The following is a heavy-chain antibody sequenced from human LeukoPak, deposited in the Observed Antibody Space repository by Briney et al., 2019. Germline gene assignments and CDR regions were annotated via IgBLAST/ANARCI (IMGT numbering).Heavy chain of an antibody. D-gene: IGHD3-22*01. J-gene: IGHJ5*02. Sequence: GGSLRLSCATSGFTVNNNYMSWVRQAPGKGLVWVSRNNSDGINTSHADSVKGRFTISRDNAKNTLNLQMNSLRAEDTAVYYCARDLGQYYDTSDNWFDPWGQGTLVTVSS. CDR2: NNSDGINT. CDR3: ARDLGQYYDTSDNWFDP. V-gene: IGHV3-74*01. CDR1: GFTVNNNY.